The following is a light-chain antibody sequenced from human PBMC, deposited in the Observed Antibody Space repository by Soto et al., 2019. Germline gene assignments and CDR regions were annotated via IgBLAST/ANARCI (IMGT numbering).Light chain of an antibody. CDR2: GAS. J-gene: IGKJ1*01. Sequence: EIVLTQSPGTLSLSPGERATLSCRASQSVSSSYLAWYQQKPGQAPRPLIYGASSRAIGIPDKFSGSGSRTDSTITISRLEPEDFAVYYCQQYGSSPWTFGQGTKVEIK. CDR1: QSVSSSY. CDR3: QQYGSSPWT. V-gene: IGKV3-20*01.